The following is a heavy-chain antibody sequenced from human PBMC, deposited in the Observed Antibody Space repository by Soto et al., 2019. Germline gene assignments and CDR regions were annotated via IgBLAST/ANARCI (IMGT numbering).Heavy chain of an antibody. CDR1: GGSISSGNW. CDR2: IYHSGST. V-gene: IGHV4-4*02. CDR3: ARDRPSYGDCFDY. D-gene: IGHD4-17*01. J-gene: IGHJ4*02. Sequence: PSETLSLTCAVSGGSISSGNWWSWVRQPPGKGLEWIGEIYHSGSTNYNPSLKSRITINPDTSKNQFSLQLNSVTPEDTAVYYCARDRPSYGDCFDYWGQGTLVTVSS.